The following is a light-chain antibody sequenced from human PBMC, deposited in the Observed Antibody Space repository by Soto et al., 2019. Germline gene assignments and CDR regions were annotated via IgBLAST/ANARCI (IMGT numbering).Light chain of an antibody. J-gene: IGKJ1*01. CDR1: LSIDTH. CDR2: EAS. Sequence: EIVLTQSPATLSLSPGERATLSCRASLSIDTHLTWYQQKPGLAPRLLIYEASNRATGVPPRFSGSGSGTDFTLTISSLEPEDFAVYYCQQRDGCPPAWTFGQGTKVEIK. V-gene: IGKV3-11*01. CDR3: QQRDGCPPAWT.